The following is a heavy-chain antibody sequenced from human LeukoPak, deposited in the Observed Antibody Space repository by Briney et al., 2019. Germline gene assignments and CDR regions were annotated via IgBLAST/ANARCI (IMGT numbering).Heavy chain of an antibody. CDR2: ISVYNGNT. V-gene: IGHV1-18*01. CDR1: GYTFSSYG. D-gene: IGHD3-10*01. Sequence: GASVKVSCKASGYTFSSYGITWVRQAPGQGLEWMGWISVYNGNTKSAQNLQGRVIMTTDTSTNTAHMELRSLRSDDTAVYYCARIASDGSGTNHYWGQGTQVTVSS. CDR3: ARIASDGSGTNHY. J-gene: IGHJ4*02.